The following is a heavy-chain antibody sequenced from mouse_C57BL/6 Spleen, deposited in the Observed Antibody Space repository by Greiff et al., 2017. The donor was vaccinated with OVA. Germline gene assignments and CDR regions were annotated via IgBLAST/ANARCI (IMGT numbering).Heavy chain of an antibody. Sequence: VQLQQSGPELVKPGASVKIPCKASGYTFTDYNMDWVKQSHGKSLEWIGDINPNNGGTIYNQKFKGKATLTVDKSSSTAYMELRSLTSEDTAVYYCATSYSNPYYAMDYWGQGTSVTVSS. CDR3: ATSYSNPYYAMDY. V-gene: IGHV1-18*01. J-gene: IGHJ4*01. CDR2: INPNNGGT. D-gene: IGHD2-5*01. CDR1: GYTFTDYN.